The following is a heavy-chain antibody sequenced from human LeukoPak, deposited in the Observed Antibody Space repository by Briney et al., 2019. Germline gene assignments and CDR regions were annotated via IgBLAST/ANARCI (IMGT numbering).Heavy chain of an antibody. J-gene: IGHJ6*02. CDR2: MNPNSGNT. D-gene: IGHD6-19*01. V-gene: IGHV1-8*01. CDR1: GYTFTSYD. Sequence: GASVKVSCKASGYTFTSYDINWVRQATGQGLEWMGWMNPNSGNTGCAQKFQGRVTMTRNTSISTAYMELSSLRSEDTAVYYCARVLGPQWLVGDYYYGMDVWGQGTTVTVSS. CDR3: ARVLGPQWLVGDYYYGMDV.